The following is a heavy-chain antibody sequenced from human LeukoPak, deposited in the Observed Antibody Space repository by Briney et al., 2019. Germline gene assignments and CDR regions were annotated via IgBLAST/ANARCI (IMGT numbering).Heavy chain of an antibody. CDR2: IRYDGSNK. CDR3: AKVGGSYFLLSSYMDV. CDR1: GFTFSSYG. J-gene: IGHJ6*03. D-gene: IGHD1-26*01. Sequence: GGSLRLSCAASGFTFSSYGMHWVRQAPGKGLEWVAFIRYDGSNKYYADSVKGRFTISRDNSKNTLYLQMNSLRAEDTAVYYCAKVGGSYFLLSSYMDVWGKGTTVTISS. V-gene: IGHV3-30*02.